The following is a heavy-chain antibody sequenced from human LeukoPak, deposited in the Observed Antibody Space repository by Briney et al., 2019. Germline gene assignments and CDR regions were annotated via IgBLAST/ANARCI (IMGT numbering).Heavy chain of an antibody. CDR3: ARDHRDFWSGPKALYYDY. D-gene: IGHD3-3*01. Sequence: GGSLRLSCAASGFTFSSYSMNWVRKAPGKGLEWVSSISSSSSYIYYADSVKGRFTISRDNAKNSLYLQMNSLRAEDTAVYYCARDHRDFWSGPKALYYDYWGQGTLVTVSS. V-gene: IGHV3-21*01. CDR1: GFTFSSYS. J-gene: IGHJ4*02. CDR2: ISSSSSYI.